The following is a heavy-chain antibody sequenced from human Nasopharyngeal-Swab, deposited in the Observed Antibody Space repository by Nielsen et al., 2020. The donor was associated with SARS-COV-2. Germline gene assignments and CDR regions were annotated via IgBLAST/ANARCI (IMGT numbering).Heavy chain of an antibody. J-gene: IGHJ4*02. D-gene: IGHD3-22*01. Sequence: SETLSLTCTVSGGSVSSGSYYWSWIRQPPGKGLEWIGYIYYSGSTNYNPSLKSRVTISVDTSKNQFSLKLSSVTAADTAVYYCARDRGDHYDSSGSPFDYWGQGTLVTVSS. CDR2: IYYSGST. CDR3: ARDRGDHYDSSGSPFDY. V-gene: IGHV4-61*01. CDR1: GGSVSSGSYY.